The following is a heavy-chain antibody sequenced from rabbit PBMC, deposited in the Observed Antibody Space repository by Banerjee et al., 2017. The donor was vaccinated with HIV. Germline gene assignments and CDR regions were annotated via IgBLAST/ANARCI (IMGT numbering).Heavy chain of an antibody. CDR2: IYAGNSATT. Sequence: QEQLEESGGDLVKPEGSLTLTCTASGFSFSGSYWVHWVRQAPGKGLEWIASIYAGNSATTYYATWAKGRFTISSNTNQNTVTLQMTSLTGADTATYFCAREDESVGYAFKLWGPGTLVTVS. CDR3: AREDESVGYAFKL. D-gene: IGHD3-3*01. V-gene: IGHV1S45*01. J-gene: IGHJ4*01. CDR1: GFSFSGSYW.